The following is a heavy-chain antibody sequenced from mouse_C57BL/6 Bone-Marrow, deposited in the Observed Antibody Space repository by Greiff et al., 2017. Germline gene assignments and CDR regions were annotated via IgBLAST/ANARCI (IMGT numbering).Heavy chain of an antibody. CDR3: ARESTMVAYWYFDV. V-gene: IGHV1-66*01. CDR2: IYPGSGNT. Sequence: VKLQESGPELVKPGASVKISCKASGYSFTSYYIHWVKQRPGQGLEWIGWIYPGSGNTKYNEKFKGKATLTADTSSSTAYMQLSSLTSEDSAVYYWARESTMVAYWYFDVWGTGTTVTVSS. D-gene: IGHD2-2*01. CDR1: GYSFTSYY. J-gene: IGHJ1*03.